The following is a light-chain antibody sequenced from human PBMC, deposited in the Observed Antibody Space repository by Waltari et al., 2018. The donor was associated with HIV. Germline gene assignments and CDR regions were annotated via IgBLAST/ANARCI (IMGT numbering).Light chain of an antibody. J-gene: IGKJ2*01. CDR1: QSISSW. CDR2: KAS. CDR3: QHYSSSPYT. V-gene: IGKV1-5*03. Sequence: DILMTQSPSILSASVGDRVIITCRASQSISSWLAWYQHKPGTAPKILIYKASVLEGGVPSRFSGSGSGTEFTLNITNLQPDDFATYYCQHYSSSPYTFGQGTNLEIK.